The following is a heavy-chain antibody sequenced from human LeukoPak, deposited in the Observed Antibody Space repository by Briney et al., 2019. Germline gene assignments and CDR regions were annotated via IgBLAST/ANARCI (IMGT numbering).Heavy chain of an antibody. Sequence: GESLKISCKASGYPFTSYWIGWLRQMPGKGLEWMGIIFPHDSSIRYSPSCQGQVTISADKSISTAYLQWTSLKASDTAMYYCARHLRGDDYRHLDYWGQGTLVSVSS. CDR3: ARHLRGDDYRHLDY. CDR2: IFPHDSSI. D-gene: IGHD5-24*01. J-gene: IGHJ4*02. CDR1: GYPFTSYW. V-gene: IGHV5-51*01.